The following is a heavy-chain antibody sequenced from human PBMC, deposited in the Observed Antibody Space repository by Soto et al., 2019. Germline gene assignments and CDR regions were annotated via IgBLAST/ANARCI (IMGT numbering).Heavy chain of an antibody. V-gene: IGHV1-18*01. CDR1: GYTFTSYG. Sequence: QVQLVQSGGEVKKPGASVKVSCKASGYTFTSYGISWVRQAPGQGLEWMGWISTYNGNTNYAQKVQGRVTMTTDTSTSTAYMELRSLRSDDTAVYYCARASGDYGLSEYFQNWGQGTLVTVSS. D-gene: IGHD4-17*01. CDR3: ARASGDYGLSEYFQN. CDR2: ISTYNGNT. J-gene: IGHJ1*01.